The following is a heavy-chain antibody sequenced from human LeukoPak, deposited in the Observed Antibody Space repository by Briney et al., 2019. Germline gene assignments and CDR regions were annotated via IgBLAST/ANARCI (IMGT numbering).Heavy chain of an antibody. Sequence: GSLRLSCAASGFTFSTFAMHWVRQAPGKGLEWVAVIWYDGSNKYYADSVKGRFTISRDSSKNTLYLQMNSLRAEDTAVYYCARENGAGVGSGSYDYWGRGTLVTVSS. CDR2: IWYDGSNK. CDR1: GFTFSTFA. V-gene: IGHV3-33*08. J-gene: IGHJ2*01. CDR3: ARENGAGVGSGSYDY. D-gene: IGHD3-10*01.